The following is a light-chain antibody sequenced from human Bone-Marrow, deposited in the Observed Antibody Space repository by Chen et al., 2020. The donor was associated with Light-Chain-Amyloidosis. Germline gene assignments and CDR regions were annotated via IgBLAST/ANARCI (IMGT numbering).Light chain of an antibody. J-gene: IGLJ2*01. Sequence: SYALTQPPSLSVSPGQTARITCSGDDLPTKYAYWYQQKPGQAPVLVIHRDTERPSGISERFSGSSSGTTATLTISGVQAEDEADDHCQSADSSGTYQVIFGGGTKLTVL. CDR1: DLPTKY. CDR2: RDT. CDR3: QSADSSGTYQVI. V-gene: IGLV3-25*03.